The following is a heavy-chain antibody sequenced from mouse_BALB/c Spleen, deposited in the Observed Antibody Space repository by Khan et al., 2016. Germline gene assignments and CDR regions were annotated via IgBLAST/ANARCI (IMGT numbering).Heavy chain of an antibody. J-gene: IGHJ3*01. CDR3: ARGGLRLPWFAY. V-gene: IGHV5-4*02. Sequence: EVELVESGGGLVKPGGSLKLSCAASGFTFSDYYMYWVRQTPEKRLEWVATISDGGSYTYYPDSVKGRFTISRDNAKNNLYLQMSSLKSEDTATYYCARGGLRLPWFAYWGQGTLVTVSA. D-gene: IGHD1-2*01. CDR2: ISDGGSYT. CDR1: GFTFSDYY.